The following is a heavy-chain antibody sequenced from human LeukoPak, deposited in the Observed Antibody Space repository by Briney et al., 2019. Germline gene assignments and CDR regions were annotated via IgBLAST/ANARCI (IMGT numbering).Heavy chain of an antibody. CDR3: ARGGSDRFLEWLPHYFDY. V-gene: IGHV1-69*04. D-gene: IGHD3-3*01. Sequence: GASVKVSCKASGGTFSSYAISWVRQAPGQGLEWMGRIIPILGIANYAQKFQGRVTITADKSTSTAYMELRSLRSDDTAVYYCARGGSDRFLEWLPHYFDYWGQGTLVTVSS. CDR1: GGTFSSYA. J-gene: IGHJ4*02. CDR2: IIPILGIA.